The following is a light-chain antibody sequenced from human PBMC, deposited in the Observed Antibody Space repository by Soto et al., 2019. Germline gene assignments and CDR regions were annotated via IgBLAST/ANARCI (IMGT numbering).Light chain of an antibody. V-gene: IGLV2-14*01. CDR2: DVS. CDR1: SSDVGGYNY. CDR3: CSYTTSNTRQIV. J-gene: IGLJ1*01. Sequence: QSVLTQPASVSGSPGQSITISCTGTSSDVGGYNYVSWYQQQPGKAPEFRIYDVSNRPSGVSNRFSGSKSGNTASLTISGLQAEDEADYYCCSYTTSNTRQIVFGTGTKLTVL.